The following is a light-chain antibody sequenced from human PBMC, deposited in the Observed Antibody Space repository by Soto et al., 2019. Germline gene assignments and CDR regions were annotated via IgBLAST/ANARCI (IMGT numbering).Light chain of an antibody. Sequence: DIQMTQSPSFLSASVGDGVTITCRASQSISSYLNWYQQKPGQAPQLLIYAASNLQSGVPSRFSGSGSGTDFTLTISSLQPEDFATYYCQQSYSTLWTFGQGTKVDIK. CDR3: QQSYSTLWT. CDR1: QSISSY. J-gene: IGKJ1*01. CDR2: AAS. V-gene: IGKV1-39*01.